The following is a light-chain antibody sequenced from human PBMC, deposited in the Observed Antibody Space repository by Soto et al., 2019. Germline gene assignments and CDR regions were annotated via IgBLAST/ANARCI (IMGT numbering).Light chain of an antibody. CDR2: GAS. V-gene: IGKV3-20*01. CDR1: QTVRNNY. Sequence: EFVLTQSPGTLSLSPGERATLSCRASQTVRNNYLAWYQQKPGQAPRLLIYGASSRAAGIPDRFSGSRSGTDFTFTISRLEPEDFAVYYCQQYGSSPFTFGQGTRLEI. J-gene: IGKJ5*01. CDR3: QQYGSSPFT.